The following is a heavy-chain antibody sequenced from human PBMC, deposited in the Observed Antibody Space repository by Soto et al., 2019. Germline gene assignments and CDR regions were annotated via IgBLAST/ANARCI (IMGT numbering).Heavy chain of an antibody. V-gene: IGHV3-74*01. CDR3: ATGYSSGPAY. CDR2: INSDGSTT. J-gene: IGHJ4*02. CDR1: GFTFSNHW. D-gene: IGHD6-19*01. Sequence: EVHLVESGGGLVQPGGSLRLSCAASGFTFSNHWMHWVRQAPGKGLEWVSRINSDGSTTTYADSVKGRFTIFRHNAKNTLYLQLNSLRAEDTALYYCATGYSSGPAYWGQGTLVTVSS.